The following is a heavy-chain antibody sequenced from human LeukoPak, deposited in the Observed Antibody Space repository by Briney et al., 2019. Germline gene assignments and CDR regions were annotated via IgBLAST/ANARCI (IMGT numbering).Heavy chain of an antibody. CDR2: IKQDGSEK. J-gene: IGHJ5*02. CDR3: ARDDCSSISCYHNWFDP. D-gene: IGHD2-2*01. CDR1: GFTFSSDW. V-gene: IGHV3-7*01. Sequence: GGSLRLSCAASGFTFSSDWMSWVRQAPGKGLEWVANIKQDGSEKYYVDSVKGRFTISRDNAKNSLYLQMNSLRAEDTAVYYCARDDCSSISCYHNWFDPWGQGTLVTVSS.